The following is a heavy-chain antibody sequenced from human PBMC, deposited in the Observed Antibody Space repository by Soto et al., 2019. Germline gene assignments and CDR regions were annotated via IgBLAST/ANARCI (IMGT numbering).Heavy chain of an antibody. J-gene: IGHJ3*01. CDR1: GGSINSRYYY. CDR2: IYYSGST. V-gene: IGHV4-39*01. Sequence: LSLTCTVSGGSINSRYYYWGWIRQPPGKGLEWIGNIYYSGSTYYNPSLKSRVTVSVDTSKNQFSLRLSSVTAADTAVYYCPLGYCSSTAYYEPFHFWGQGTMVTVSS. CDR3: PLGYCSSTAYYEPFHF. D-gene: IGHD2-2*01.